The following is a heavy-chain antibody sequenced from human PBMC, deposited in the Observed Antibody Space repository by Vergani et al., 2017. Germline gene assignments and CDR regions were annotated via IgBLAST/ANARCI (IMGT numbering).Heavy chain of an antibody. CDR1: GFSFGDYA. Sequence: EVQLVESGGGLVPPGRSLRLSCAASGFSFGDYAMTWVRQPPGKGLEWVSCIRNKAYGGTTEYAASVKGRFTISRDDTKRLAYLQLSGLKTEDTAVYFCSRGRGYSFGYSDYWGQGTLVTVSS. CDR3: SRGRGYSFGYSDY. CDR2: IRNKAYGGTT. V-gene: IGHV3-49*04. D-gene: IGHD5-18*01. J-gene: IGHJ4*02.